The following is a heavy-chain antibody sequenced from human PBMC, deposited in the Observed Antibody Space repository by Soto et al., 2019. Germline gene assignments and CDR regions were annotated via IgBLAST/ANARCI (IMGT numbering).Heavy chain of an antibody. CDR3: ARRGDDYGVFFDY. D-gene: IGHD4-17*01. J-gene: IGHJ4*02. CDR1: GFTFSDYY. CDR2: ISSSSRYT. Sequence: PGGSLRLSCAASGFTFSDYYMAWIRQAPGKGLEWVSYISSSSRYTNYADSVKGRFTISRDNAKKSLSLQMNSLRAEDTAVYYCARRGDDYGVFFDYWGQGTLVTVSS. V-gene: IGHV3-11*06.